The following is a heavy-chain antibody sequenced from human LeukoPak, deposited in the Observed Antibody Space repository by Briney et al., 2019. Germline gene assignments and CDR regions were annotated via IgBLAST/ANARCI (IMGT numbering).Heavy chain of an antibody. CDR2: ISYDGSNK. Sequence: GGSLRLSCAASGFTFSSYAMHWVRQAPGKGLEWIAVISYDGSNKYYADSVKGRFTISRDNSKNTLYLQMDSLRAEDTAVYYCARDGRAVAGNGGVDAFDIWGQGTMVTVSS. V-gene: IGHV3-30-3*01. J-gene: IGHJ3*02. CDR3: ARDGRAVAGNGGVDAFDI. D-gene: IGHD6-19*01. CDR1: GFTFSSYA.